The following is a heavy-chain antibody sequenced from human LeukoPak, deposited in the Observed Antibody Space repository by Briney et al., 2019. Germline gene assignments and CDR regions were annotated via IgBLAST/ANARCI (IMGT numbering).Heavy chain of an antibody. V-gene: IGHV3-66*01. D-gene: IGHD3-9*01. CDR2: IYSGGST. CDR3: ARGGYDILTGYLKDLDY. J-gene: IGHJ4*02. Sequence: PGGSLRLSCAASGFTVSSNYMSWVRQAPGKGLEWVSVIYSGGSTYYADSVKGRFTISRDNSKNTLYLLMNSLRAEDTAVYYCARGGYDILTGYLKDLDYWGQGTLVTVSS. CDR1: GFTVSSNY.